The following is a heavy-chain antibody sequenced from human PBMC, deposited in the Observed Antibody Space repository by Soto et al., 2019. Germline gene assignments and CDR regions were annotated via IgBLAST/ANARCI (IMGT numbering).Heavy chain of an antibody. V-gene: IGHV3-30-3*01. J-gene: IGHJ6*02. D-gene: IGHD3-3*01. Sequence: QVQLVESGGGVVQPGRSLRLSCAASGFTFSSYAMHWVRQAPGKGLEWVAVISYDGSNKYYADSVKGRFTISRDNSKNTLYLQMNILRAEDTAVYYCARGDFWSGPYKDGMDVWAQGTTVTVSS. CDR3: ARGDFWSGPYKDGMDV. CDR1: GFTFSSYA. CDR2: ISYDGSNK.